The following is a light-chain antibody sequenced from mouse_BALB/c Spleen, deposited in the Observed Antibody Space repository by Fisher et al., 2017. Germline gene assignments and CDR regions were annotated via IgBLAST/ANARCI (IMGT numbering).Light chain of an antibody. CDR2: STS. CDR1: SSVSS. CDR3: QQRSSYPFT. Sequence: IVITQSPAIMSASPGEKVTITCSASSSVSSSYLHWYQQKPGTSPKLWIYSTSNLASGVPARFSGSGSGTSYSLTISRMEAEDAATYYCQQRSSYPFTFGSGTKLEIK. J-gene: IGKJ4*01. V-gene: IGKV4-57*01.